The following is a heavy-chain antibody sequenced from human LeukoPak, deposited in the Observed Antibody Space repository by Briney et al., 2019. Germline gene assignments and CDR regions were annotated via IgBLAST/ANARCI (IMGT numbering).Heavy chain of an antibody. V-gene: IGHV4-38-2*02. J-gene: IGHJ5*02. D-gene: IGHD6-19*01. CDR3: ARIAVAGSGWFDP. CDR1: GYSISSGYY. CDR2: IYHSGST. Sequence: SETLSLTCTVSGYSISSGYYWGWIRQPPGKGLEWIGSIYHSGSTYYNPSLKSRVTISVDTSKNQFSLKLSPVTAADTAVYYCARIAVAGSGWFDPWGQGTLVTVSS.